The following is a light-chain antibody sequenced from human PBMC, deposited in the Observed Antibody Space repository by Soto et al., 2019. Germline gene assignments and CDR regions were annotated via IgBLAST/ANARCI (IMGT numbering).Light chain of an antibody. Sequence: EIVLTQSPGTLSLSPGERATLSCRASQSVSTNYLACYQQQPGQSPRLLISCATSRATGIPDRFGGSRSATDFIRTFGRLELEEFELDFGHQYGSSPYTVAQGAEL. CDR1: QSVSTNY. CDR2: CAT. V-gene: IGKV3-20*01. J-gene: IGKJ2*01. CDR3: HQYGSSPYT.